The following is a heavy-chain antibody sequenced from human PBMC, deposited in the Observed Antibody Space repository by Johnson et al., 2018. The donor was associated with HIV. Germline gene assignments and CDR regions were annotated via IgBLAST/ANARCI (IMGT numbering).Heavy chain of an antibody. CDR3: AKDRAHSSNYLDAFDI. D-gene: IGHD3-22*01. CDR1: GFTFSSYA. Sequence: VQLVESGGGLVQPGGSLRLSCAASGFTFSSYAMSWVRQAPGKGLAWVSAISGSVGGTYYADSMKGRFTISRDNSKNTLYLQINSLRAEDTAVYYCAKDRAHSSNYLDAFDIWGQGTMVTVSS. CDR2: ISGSVGGT. J-gene: IGHJ3*02. V-gene: IGHV3-23*04.